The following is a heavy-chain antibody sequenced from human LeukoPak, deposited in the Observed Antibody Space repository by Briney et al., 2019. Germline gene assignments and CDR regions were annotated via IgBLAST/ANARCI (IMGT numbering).Heavy chain of an antibody. CDR1: GGSISSYY. CDR2: IYYSGST. Sequence: PSETLSLICTVSGGSISSYYWSWIRQPPGKGLEWIGYIYYSGSTNYNPSLKSRVTISVDTSKNQFSLKLSSVTAADTAVYYCARGPYYGSGSYPIFDYWGQGTLVTVSS. D-gene: IGHD3-10*01. CDR3: ARGPYYGSGSYPIFDY. V-gene: IGHV4-59*08. J-gene: IGHJ4*02.